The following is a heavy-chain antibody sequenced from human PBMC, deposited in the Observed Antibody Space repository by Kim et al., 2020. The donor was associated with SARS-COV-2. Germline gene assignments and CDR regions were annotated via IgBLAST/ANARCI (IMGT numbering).Heavy chain of an antibody. CDR3: ARAGVITIFGVAIITYFDP. J-gene: IGHJ5*02. CDR1: GGSISSYY. CDR2: IYYSGST. V-gene: IGHV4-59*13. Sequence: SETLSLTCTVSGGSISSYYWSWIRQPPGKGLEWIGYIYYSGSTNYNPSLKSRVTISVDTSKNQFSLKLSSVTAADTAVYYCARAGVITIFGVAIITYFDPWGQGTLVTVSS. D-gene: IGHD3-3*01.